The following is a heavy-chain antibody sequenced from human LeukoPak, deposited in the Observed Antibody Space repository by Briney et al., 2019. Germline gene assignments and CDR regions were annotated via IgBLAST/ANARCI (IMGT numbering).Heavy chain of an antibody. CDR3: ASSPARRKPFSSGYYYYYYMDV. J-gene: IGHJ6*03. CDR2: IYNSGST. D-gene: IGHD3-10*01. Sequence: SETLSLPCTVSGGSISSHYWSWIRQPPGTGLEWVGYIYNSGSTNYNPSLKSRVTISVDTSKNQFSLKLSSVTAADTAVYYCASSPARRKPFSSGYYYYYYMDVWGKGTTVTVSS. V-gene: IGHV4-59*11. CDR1: GGSISSHY.